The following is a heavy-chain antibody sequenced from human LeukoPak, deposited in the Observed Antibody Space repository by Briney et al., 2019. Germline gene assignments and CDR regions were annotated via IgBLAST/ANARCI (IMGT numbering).Heavy chain of an antibody. D-gene: IGHD4-17*01. Sequence: SETLSLTCAVPGGSVSNYYWNWIRQPPGKGLEWVGEINHSGSTTYNPSLKSRVTMSVDTSMNPFSLKLSSVTAADPSMYFCASGIYGDYMSYWGHGTLVTVPS. CDR1: GGSVSNYY. CDR3: ASGIYGDYMSY. CDR2: INHSGST. J-gene: IGHJ4*01. V-gene: IGHV4-34*01.